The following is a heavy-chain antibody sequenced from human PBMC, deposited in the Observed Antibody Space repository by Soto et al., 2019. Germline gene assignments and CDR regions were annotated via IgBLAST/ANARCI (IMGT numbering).Heavy chain of an antibody. V-gene: IGHV1-69*12. Sequence: QVQLVQSGAEVLKPGSSVKVSCKASGDTFDTFAISWVRQAPGQGLEWMGGILPIFRTPDYAQKFQGRVTITADASTITAYMELTPLRSEDTAVYYCARDKAREQLGGNYYSALDVWGQGTTVTVSS. CDR3: ARDKAREQLGGNYYSALDV. J-gene: IGHJ6*02. CDR1: GDTFDTFA. D-gene: IGHD1-1*01. CDR2: ILPIFRTP.